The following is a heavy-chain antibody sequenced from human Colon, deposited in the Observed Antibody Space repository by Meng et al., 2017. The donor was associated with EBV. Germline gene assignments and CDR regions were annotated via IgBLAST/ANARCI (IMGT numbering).Heavy chain of an antibody. J-gene: IGHJ4*02. Sequence: QLQLQVAGPGLGMPVQTLSLAGTVAGGSISSSGYSCAWIRQPPGKGLEWIGGISYGGSTSYNPSLKSRVTISIDTSKNQFSLSLTSVTAADTAIYYCARGIQIWHEIDYWGQGTLVTVSS. CDR1: GGSISSSGYS. D-gene: IGHD5-18*01. CDR2: ISYGGST. CDR3: ARGIQIWHEIDY. V-gene: IGHV4-39*07.